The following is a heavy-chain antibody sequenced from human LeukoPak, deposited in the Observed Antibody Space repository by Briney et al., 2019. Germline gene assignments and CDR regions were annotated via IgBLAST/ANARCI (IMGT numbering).Heavy chain of an antibody. CDR2: IIPIFGTA. Sequence: ASVKVSCKASGGTFSSYAISWVRQAPGQGLEWMGGIIPIFGTANYAQKFQGRVTITADESTSTAYMELSSLRSEDTAVYYCARGEDYYYGMDVWGQGTTVTVSS. V-gene: IGHV1-69*13. CDR1: GGTFSSYA. CDR3: ARGEDYYYGMDV. J-gene: IGHJ6*02.